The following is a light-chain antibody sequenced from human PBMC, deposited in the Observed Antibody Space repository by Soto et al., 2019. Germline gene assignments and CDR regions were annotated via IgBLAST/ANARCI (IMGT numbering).Light chain of an antibody. CDR3: QQYANLPWT. CDR2: DTS. V-gene: IGKV1-33*01. J-gene: IGKJ1*01. CDR1: QDISNY. Sequence: IQMTQSPSSLSASIGDRVTITCQASQDISNYLNWYQQKPGKAPKLLIYDTSNLKTGVPSRVSGGGSGTSYVITISGLQPEDIATYYCQQYANLPWTFGRGTKVEVK.